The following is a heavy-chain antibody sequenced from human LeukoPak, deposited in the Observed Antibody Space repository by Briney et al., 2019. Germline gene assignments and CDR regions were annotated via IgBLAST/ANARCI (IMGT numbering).Heavy chain of an antibody. V-gene: IGHV3-23*01. CDR1: GFTVSSNY. CDR3: AKALWRGYSSYYYVDY. CDR2: ISGSGGST. J-gene: IGHJ4*02. D-gene: IGHD5-18*01. Sequence: GGSLRRSCAASGFTVSSNYMSWVRQAPGKGLEWVSAISGSGGSTYYADSVKGRFTISRDNSKNTLYLQMNSLRAEDTAVYYCAKALWRGYSSYYYVDYWGQGALVTVSS.